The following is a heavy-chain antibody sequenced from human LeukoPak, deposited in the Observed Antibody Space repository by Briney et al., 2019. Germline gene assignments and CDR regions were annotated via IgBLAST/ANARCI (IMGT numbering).Heavy chain of an antibody. V-gene: IGHV3-11*04. CDR1: GFTFSDYY. Sequence: GGSLRLSCAASGFTFSDYYMSWIRQAPGKGLEWVSYISSSGSTIYYADSVKGRFTISRDNAKNSLYLQMNSLGAEDTAVYYCATYSGYDRIFDYWGQGTLVTVSS. J-gene: IGHJ4*02. D-gene: IGHD5-12*01. CDR3: ATYSGYDRIFDY. CDR2: ISSSGSTI.